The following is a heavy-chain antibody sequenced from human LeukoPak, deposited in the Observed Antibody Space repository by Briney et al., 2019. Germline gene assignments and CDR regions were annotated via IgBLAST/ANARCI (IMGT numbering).Heavy chain of an antibody. CDR3: ASYLTSIPSGMDV. J-gene: IGHJ6*02. CDR2: LYNSGST. D-gene: IGHD2/OR15-2a*01. CDR1: GFTVSSNY. Sequence: GGSLRLSCVVSGFTVSSNYMSWVRQAPGKGLECVSVLYNSGSTHYADSVKGRFTISRDNSKNTLYLQMNSLRAEDTAVYYCASYLTSIPSGMDVWGQGATVTVSS. V-gene: IGHV3-66*01.